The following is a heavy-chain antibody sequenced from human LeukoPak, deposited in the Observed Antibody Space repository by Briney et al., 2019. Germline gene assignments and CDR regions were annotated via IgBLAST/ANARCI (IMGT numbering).Heavy chain of an antibody. J-gene: IGHJ4*02. Sequence: GGSLRLSCADSGFTFSSYWMSWVRQAPGKGLEWVANIKQDGSEKYYVDSVKGRFTISRDNAKNSLHLQMNSLRAEDTAVYYCAREGAKQQMVFDYWGQETLVTVSS. CDR3: AREGAKQQMVFDY. CDR1: GFTFSSYW. CDR2: IKQDGSEK. D-gene: IGHD6-13*01. V-gene: IGHV3-7*01.